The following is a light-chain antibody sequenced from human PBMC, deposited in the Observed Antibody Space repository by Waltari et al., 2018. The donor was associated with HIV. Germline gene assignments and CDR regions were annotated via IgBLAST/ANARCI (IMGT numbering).Light chain of an antibody. V-gene: IGLV1-51*02. CDR2: ENQ. Sequence: QSVLTQPPSVSAAPRQHVTISCSGSSSDIGANYVSWYQQLPGTAPRLLIYENQKRPLGIPNRFSGSKSGTSATLGITGLQTGDEADYYCGTWHSSLSAGIFGGGTKLTVL. J-gene: IGLJ2*01. CDR1: SSDIGANY. CDR3: GTWHSSLSAGI.